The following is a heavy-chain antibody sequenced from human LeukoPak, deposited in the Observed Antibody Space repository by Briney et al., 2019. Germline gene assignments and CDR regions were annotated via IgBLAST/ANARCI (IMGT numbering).Heavy chain of an antibody. J-gene: IGHJ6*03. CDR3: ARNGAPVVTAITPYYYYMDV. CDR2: ISSSSTYI. Sequence: NPGGSLRLSCAASGFTFSSYTINWVRQAPGKGLEWVSAISSSSTYIYYADSVKGRFTISRDDAKKSLYLQMNSLRAEDTAVYYCARNGAPVVTAITPYYYYMDVWGKGTTVTVSS. V-gene: IGHV3-21*01. CDR1: GFTFSSYT. D-gene: IGHD2-21*02.